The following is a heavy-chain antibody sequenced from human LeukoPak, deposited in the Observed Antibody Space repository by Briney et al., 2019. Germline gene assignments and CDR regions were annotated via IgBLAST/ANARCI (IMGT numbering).Heavy chain of an antibody. CDR3: ARPLYSGWYGRDGVDV. J-gene: IGHJ6*02. Sequence: PGGSLRLSCAASGFTFRTYWLHWVRQVPGKGLMWVSRINSDGSSTSYADAVMGRFTISRDNAKDTLYLQMNSLRAEDTAVYYCARPLYSGWYGRDGVDVWGQGTTVTVSS. CDR2: INSDGSST. V-gene: IGHV3-74*01. D-gene: IGHD6-19*01. CDR1: GFTFRTYW.